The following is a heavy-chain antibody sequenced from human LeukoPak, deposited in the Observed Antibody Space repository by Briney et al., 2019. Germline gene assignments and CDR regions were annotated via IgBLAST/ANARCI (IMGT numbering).Heavy chain of an antibody. J-gene: IGHJ4*02. CDR1: GGSISNNY. CDR3: ARHGLKLVGTSTIYFDN. Sequence: SETLSLTCSVSGGSISNNYWSWIRQSPEKGLEWIGYIHSSGSTDYNPSFKSRVVVSVDTSKNQFSLKLYSVTAADTAVYYCARHGLKLVGTSTIYFDNWGQGTLVTVSS. D-gene: IGHD1-26*01. CDR2: IHSSGST. V-gene: IGHV4-59*08.